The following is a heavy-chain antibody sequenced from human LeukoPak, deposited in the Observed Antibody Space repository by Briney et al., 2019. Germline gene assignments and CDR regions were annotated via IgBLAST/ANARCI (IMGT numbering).Heavy chain of an antibody. CDR1: GGSFSGYF. Sequence: PSETLSLTRAVYGGSFSGYFWSWIRQTPGKGLEFIGEVNHSGSPKYNPSLESRVTISVDTPKIHFSLNLTSVTAADTAIYYCARNPVTRSPAGAFDIWGQGTVVTVSS. CDR3: ARNPVTRSPAGAFDI. D-gene: IGHD4-17*01. J-gene: IGHJ3*02. V-gene: IGHV4-34*01. CDR2: VNHSGSP.